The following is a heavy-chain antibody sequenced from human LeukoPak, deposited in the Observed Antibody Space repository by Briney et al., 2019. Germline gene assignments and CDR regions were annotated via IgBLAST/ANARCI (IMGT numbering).Heavy chain of an antibody. J-gene: IGHJ4*02. V-gene: IGHV1-69-2*01. CDR2: VDPEDGET. CDR3: ARGQADLGDY. D-gene: IGHD7-27*01. CDR1: GYTFTDYY. Sequence: ASVKVSCKVSGYTFTDYYMHWVQQAPGKGLEWMGLVDPEDGETIYAEKFQGRVTITADTSTDTAYMELSSLRSEDTAVYYCARGQADLGDYWGQGTLVTVSS.